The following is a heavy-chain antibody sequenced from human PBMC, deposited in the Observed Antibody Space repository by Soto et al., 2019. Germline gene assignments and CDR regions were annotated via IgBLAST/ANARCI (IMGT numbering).Heavy chain of an antibody. CDR3: AKDSLRFLEWLPYYGMDV. CDR1: GFTFSSYG. CDR2: ISYDGSNK. Sequence: GGSLRLSCAASGFTFSSYGMHWVRQAPGKGLEWVAVISYDGSNKYYADSVKGRFTISRDNSKNTLYLQMNSLRAEDTAVYYCAKDSLRFLEWLPYYGMDVWGQGTTVTVS. J-gene: IGHJ6*02. V-gene: IGHV3-30*18. D-gene: IGHD3-3*01.